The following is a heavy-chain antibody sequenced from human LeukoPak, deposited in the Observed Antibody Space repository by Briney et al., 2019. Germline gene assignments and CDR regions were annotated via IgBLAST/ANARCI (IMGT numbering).Heavy chain of an antibody. CDR1: GGSISSYY. D-gene: IGHD2-8*01. CDR3: ARGGVGPRNFDY. V-gene: IGHV4-59*01. J-gene: IGHJ4*02. CDR2: IYYSGST. Sequence: SETLSLTCTVSGGSISSYYWSWIRQPPGKGLEWIGYIYYSGSTNYNPSPKSRVTISVDTSKNQFSLKLSSVTAADTAVYCRARGGVGPRNFDYWGQGTLVTVSS.